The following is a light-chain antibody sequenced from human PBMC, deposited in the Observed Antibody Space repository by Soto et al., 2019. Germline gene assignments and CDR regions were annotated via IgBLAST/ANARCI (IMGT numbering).Light chain of an antibody. CDR1: QSVASN. Sequence: EIVMTQSPASLSVSPGDGATLSCWASQSVASNVAWYQQRPGQGPRLLIHGASTRAAGVPARFSGSGSGTDFTLPISSLQSEDFAVYDCQQYHNWPPQYTFGQGTKLQIK. CDR3: QQYHNWPPQYT. CDR2: GAS. J-gene: IGKJ2*01. V-gene: IGKV3-15*01.